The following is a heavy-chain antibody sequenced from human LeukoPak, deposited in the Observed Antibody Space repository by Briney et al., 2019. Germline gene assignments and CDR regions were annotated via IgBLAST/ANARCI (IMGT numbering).Heavy chain of an antibody. J-gene: IGHJ4*02. D-gene: IGHD5/OR15-5a*01. CDR3: ARAPVSRGFDY. CDR2: IKQDGSEK. Sequence: HAGGSLRLSCAASGFTFSNYDMSWVRQAPGKGLEWVANIKQDGSEKYYVDSVKGRFTISRDNAKNSLYLQMNSLRAEDTAVYYCARAPVSRGFDYWGQGTLVTVSS. CDR1: GFTFSNYD. V-gene: IGHV3-7*01.